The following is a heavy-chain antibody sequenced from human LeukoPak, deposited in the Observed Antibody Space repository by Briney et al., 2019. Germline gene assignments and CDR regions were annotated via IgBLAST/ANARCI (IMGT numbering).Heavy chain of an antibody. CDR1: GFTFSSYA. J-gene: IGHJ3*02. V-gene: IGHV3-30*14. CDR3: AKGSSGYTSRSAFDI. D-gene: IGHD3-22*01. Sequence: PGGSLRLSCAASGFTFSSYAMHWVRQAPGKGLEWVAVISYDGSNKYYADSVKGRFTISRDNSKNTLYLQMNSLRAEDTAVYYCAKGSSGYTSRSAFDIWGQGTMVTVSS. CDR2: ISYDGSNK.